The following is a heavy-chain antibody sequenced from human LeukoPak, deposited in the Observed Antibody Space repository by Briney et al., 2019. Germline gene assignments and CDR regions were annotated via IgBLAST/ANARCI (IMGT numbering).Heavy chain of an antibody. V-gene: IGHV3-23*01. CDR1: GFTFSSYG. J-gene: IGHJ5*02. Sequence: GGTLRPSCAASGFTFSSYGMSWVRQAPGKGLEWVSAISGSGGSTYYADSVKGRFTISRDNSKNTLYLQMNSLRAEDTAVYYCAKDLRGALLWFGEFPNWFDPWGQGTLVTVSS. CDR3: AKDLRGALLWFGEFPNWFDP. D-gene: IGHD3-10*01. CDR2: ISGSGGST.